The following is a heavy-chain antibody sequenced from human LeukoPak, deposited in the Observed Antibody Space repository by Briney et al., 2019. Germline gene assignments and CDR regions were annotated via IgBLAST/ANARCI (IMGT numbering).Heavy chain of an antibody. CDR3: ARVGIAVASPFFDY. CDR2: IYYSGTT. Sequence: PAETLSLTCTVSGGSVSSGSYYWTWIRQPPGKGLEWGGDIYYSGTTNYNPSLKSRVTISVDTSKNQFSLKLGSVTAADTAVYYCARVGIAVASPFFDYWGQGTLVTVSS. D-gene: IGHD6-19*01. CDR1: GGSVSSGSYY. V-gene: IGHV4-61*01. J-gene: IGHJ4*02.